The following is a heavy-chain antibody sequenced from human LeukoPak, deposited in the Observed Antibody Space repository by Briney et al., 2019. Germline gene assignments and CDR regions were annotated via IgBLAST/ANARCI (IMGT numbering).Heavy chain of an antibody. CDR2: IYHSGST. J-gene: IGHJ4*02. CDR1: GGSISSSNW. V-gene: IGHV4-4*02. Sequence: SETLSLTCAVSGGSISSSNWWSWVRQPPGKGLEWIGEIYHSGSTNYNPSLKSRVTISVDKSKDQFSLKLSSVTAADTAVYFCARGGRLLGKFDYWGQGTLVTVSS. CDR3: ARGGRLLGKFDY. D-gene: IGHD3-22*01.